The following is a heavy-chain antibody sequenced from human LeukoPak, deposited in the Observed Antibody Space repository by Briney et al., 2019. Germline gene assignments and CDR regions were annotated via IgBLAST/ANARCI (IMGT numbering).Heavy chain of an antibody. CDR1: GGTFSSYA. CDR2: IIPIFGTA. Sequence: SVKVSCKASGGTFSSYAISWVRQAPGQGLEWMGGIIPIFGTANYAQKFQGRVTITTDESTSTAYMELSSLRSEDTAVYYCARVRGGYSYGYQYYFDYWGQGTLVTVSS. V-gene: IGHV1-69*05. CDR3: ARVRGGYSYGYQYYFDY. J-gene: IGHJ4*02. D-gene: IGHD5-18*01.